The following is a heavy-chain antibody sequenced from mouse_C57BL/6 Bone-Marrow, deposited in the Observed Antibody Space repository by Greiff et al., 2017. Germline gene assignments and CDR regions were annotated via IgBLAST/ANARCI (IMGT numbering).Heavy chain of an antibody. CDR3: ARHYGSREAWFAY. D-gene: IGHD1-1*01. CDR2: ISNGGGST. CDR1: GFTFSDYY. Sequence: DVMLVESGGGLVQPGGSLKLSCAASGFTFSDYYMYWVRQTPEKRLEWVAYISNGGGSTYYPYTVKGRFTFSRDNAKNTLYLQMSRLKSEDTAMYYCARHYGSREAWFAYWGQGTLVTVSA. J-gene: IGHJ3*01. V-gene: IGHV5-12*01.